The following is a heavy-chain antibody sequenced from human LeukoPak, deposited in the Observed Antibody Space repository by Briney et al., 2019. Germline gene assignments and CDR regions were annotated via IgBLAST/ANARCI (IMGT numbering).Heavy chain of an antibody. CDR1: GFTFSSYW. CDR2: ISPDGTTT. D-gene: IGHD2/OR15-2a*01. CDR3: AKDRPRENRGCFDY. J-gene: IGHJ4*02. V-gene: IGHV3-74*01. Sequence: GGSLRLSCAASGFTFSSYWMHWVRQAPGKGLVWVSRISPDGTTTNYADSVKGRFTISRDNSKNTLYLQMNSLRAEDTAVYYCAKDRPRENRGCFDYWGQGTLVTVSS.